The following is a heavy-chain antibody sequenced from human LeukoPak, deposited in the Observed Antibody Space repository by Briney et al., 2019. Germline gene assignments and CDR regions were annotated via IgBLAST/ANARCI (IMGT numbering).Heavy chain of an antibody. V-gene: IGHV1-69*13. CDR2: IIPIFGTA. J-gene: IGHJ4*02. CDR3: ARSAGIAVAGTGDFDY. D-gene: IGHD6-19*01. Sequence: VASVKVSCKASGGTFSSYAISWVRQAPGQGLEWMGGIIPIFGTANYAQKFQGRVTITADESTSTAYMELSSLRSEDTAVYYCARSAGIAVAGTGDFDYWGQGTLVTASS. CDR1: GGTFSSYA.